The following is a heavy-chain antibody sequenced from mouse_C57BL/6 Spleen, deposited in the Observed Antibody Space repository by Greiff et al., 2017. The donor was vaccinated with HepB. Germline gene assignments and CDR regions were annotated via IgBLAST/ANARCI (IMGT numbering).Heavy chain of an antibody. CDR2: IDPENGDT. CDR3: TTVGSYSFAY. V-gene: IGHV14-4*01. J-gene: IGHJ3*01. D-gene: IGHD1-1*02. CDR1: GFNIKDDY. Sequence: EVQLQQSGAELVRPGASVKLSCTASGFNIKDDYMHWVKQRPEQGLEWIGWIDPENGDTEYASKFQGKATITADTSSNTAYLQLSSLTSEDTAVYYCTTVGSYSFAYWGQGTLVTVSA.